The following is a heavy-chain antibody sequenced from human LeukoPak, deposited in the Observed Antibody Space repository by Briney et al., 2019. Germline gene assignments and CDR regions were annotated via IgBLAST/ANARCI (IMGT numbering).Heavy chain of an antibody. J-gene: IGHJ4*02. V-gene: IGHV3-20*04. D-gene: IGHD3-9*01. CDR3: AREGSYYDILTSYSPLDY. CDR2: INWNGGST. Sequence: GGSLRLSCAASGFTFDDYGMSWVRQAPGKGLEWVSGINWNGGSTGYADSVKGRFTISRDNAKNSLYLQMNSLRAEDTALYYCAREGSYYDILTSYSPLDYWGQGTLVTVSS. CDR1: GFTFDDYG.